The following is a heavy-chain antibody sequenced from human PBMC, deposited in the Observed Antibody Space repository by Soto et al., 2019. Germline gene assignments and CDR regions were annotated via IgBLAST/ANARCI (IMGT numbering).Heavy chain of an antibody. D-gene: IGHD3-3*01. CDR2: ISGSGGST. J-gene: IGHJ4*02. CDR1: GFTFSSYA. CDR3: AKDKNTIFGVVIMSPPYFDY. Sequence: GGSLRLSCAASGFTFSSYAMSWVRQAPGKGLEWVSAISGSGGSTYYADSVKGRFTISRDNSKNTLYLQMNSLRAEDTAVYYCAKDKNTIFGVVIMSPPYFDYWGQGTLVTVSS. V-gene: IGHV3-23*01.